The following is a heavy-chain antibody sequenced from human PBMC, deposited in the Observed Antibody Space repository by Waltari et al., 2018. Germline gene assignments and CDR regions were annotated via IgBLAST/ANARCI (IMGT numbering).Heavy chain of an antibody. CDR1: GGSFSGYY. Sequence: QVQLQQWGAGLLKPSETLSLPCAVYGGSFSGYYWRWLRQPPGKGLEWIGEINHSGSTNYNPPLKSRVTISVDTSKNQFSLKLSSVTAADTAVYYCARERTIRRGFQHWGQGTLVTVSS. CDR3: ARERTIRRGFQH. V-gene: IGHV4-34*01. J-gene: IGHJ1*01. CDR2: INHSGST. D-gene: IGHD3-10*01.